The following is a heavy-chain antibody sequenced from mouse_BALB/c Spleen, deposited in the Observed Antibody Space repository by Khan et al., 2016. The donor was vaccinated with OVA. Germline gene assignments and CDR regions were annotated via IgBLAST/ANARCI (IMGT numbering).Heavy chain of an antibody. J-gene: IGHJ2*01. CDR1: GFTFSSYA. V-gene: IGHV5-9-3*01. Sequence: EVQLQESGGGLVKPGGSLKLSCAASGFTFSSYAMSWVRQPPAKRLEWVATFSSGGSYTYYPASVKGRITISRDNAKNHLYLQMSCLSSEDTAMXYCGSRITTAYFDYWGQGTTLTVSS. D-gene: IGHD1-2*01. CDR3: GSRITTAYFDY. CDR2: FSSGGSYT.